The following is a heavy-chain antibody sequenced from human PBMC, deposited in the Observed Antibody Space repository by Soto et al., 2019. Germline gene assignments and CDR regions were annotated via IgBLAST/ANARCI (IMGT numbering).Heavy chain of an antibody. J-gene: IGHJ5*02. Sequence: GASVKVSCKVSGYTLTELSMHWVRQAPGKGLEWMGGFDPEDGETIYAQKFQGRVTMTEDTSTDTAYMELSSLRSEDTAVYYCATGVAAAGTARFDPWGQGPLVTVSS. CDR3: ATGVAAAGTARFDP. D-gene: IGHD6-13*01. V-gene: IGHV1-24*01. CDR1: GYTLTELS. CDR2: FDPEDGET.